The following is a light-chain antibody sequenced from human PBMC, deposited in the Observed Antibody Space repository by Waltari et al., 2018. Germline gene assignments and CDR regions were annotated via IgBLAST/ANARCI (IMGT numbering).Light chain of an antibody. CDR1: QTINSN. CDR3: QQYHKWPPYT. J-gene: IGKJ2*01. V-gene: IGKV3-15*01. CDR2: GAS. Sequence: EIVLTQSPATLSVSPGERATLSCRASQTINSNLAWYQQQPGQAPRLLIYGASTSAIGIPARFSGSGSGTEFTLTITSLQSEDFAVYFCQQYHKWPPYTFGQGTKLDI.